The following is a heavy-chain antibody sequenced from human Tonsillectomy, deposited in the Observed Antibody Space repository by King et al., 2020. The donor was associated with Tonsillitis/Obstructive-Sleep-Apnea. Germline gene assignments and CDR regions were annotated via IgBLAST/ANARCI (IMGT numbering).Heavy chain of an antibody. CDR2: IYYSGST. CDR1: GGSISSGGYY. J-gene: IGHJ6*02. Sequence: QLQESGPGLVKPSQTLSLTCTVSGGSISSGGYYWTWIRQHPGKGLEWIGFIYYSGSTSYNPSLKSRVTISVDTSKNQFSLRLSSVTAADMAVYYCARDHLAPSYYYGMDVWGQGTTVTVSS. CDR3: ARDHLAPSYYYGMDV. V-gene: IGHV4-31*03.